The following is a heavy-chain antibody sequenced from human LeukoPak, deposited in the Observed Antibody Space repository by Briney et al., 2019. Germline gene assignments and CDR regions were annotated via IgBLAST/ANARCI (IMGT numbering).Heavy chain of an antibody. V-gene: IGHV3-7*01. CDR3: ARVAVAGNTPEFDP. D-gene: IGHD6-19*01. CDR2: IKQDGTER. J-gene: IGHJ5*02. CDR1: GFTFTTYW. Sequence: GGSLRLSCAASGFTFTTYWMSWVRQAPGKGLEWVANIKQDGTERYYVDSVKGRFTISRDNAKNSLYLQMNSLRAEDTAVYYCARVAVAGNTPEFDPWGQGTLVTVSS.